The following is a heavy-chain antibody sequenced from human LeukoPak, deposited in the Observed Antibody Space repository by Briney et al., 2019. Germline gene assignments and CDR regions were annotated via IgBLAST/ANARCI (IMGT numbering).Heavy chain of an antibody. D-gene: IGHD4/OR15-4a*01. J-gene: IGHJ6*02. Sequence: SETLSLTCAVSGGSISSSNWWSWVRQPPGKGLEWIGEIYHSGSTNYNPSLKSRVTISVDKSKNQFSLKLSSVTAADTAVYYCVRALTPNDYYYYYGMDVWGQGTTVTVSS. CDR2: IYHSGST. V-gene: IGHV4-4*02. CDR3: VRALTPNDYYYYYGMDV. CDR1: GGSISSSNW.